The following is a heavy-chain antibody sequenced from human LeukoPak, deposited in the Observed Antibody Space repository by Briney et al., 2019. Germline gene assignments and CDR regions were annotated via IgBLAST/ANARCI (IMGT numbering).Heavy chain of an antibody. CDR2: IWGEGSDS. V-gene: IGHV3-33*06. D-gene: IGHD3-10*02. CDR1: GYTFSSYR. Sequence: GRSLRLSCAASGYTFSSYRMQWVRQAPGRGLGWVAAIWGEGSDSYYADSVKRRYTISRDHSKNSLHLEMNSMRVEDAAIYYCVKEADVAGSVYRNWFGPWGQGILVTVSS. J-gene: IGHJ5*02. CDR3: VKEADVAGSVYRNWFGP.